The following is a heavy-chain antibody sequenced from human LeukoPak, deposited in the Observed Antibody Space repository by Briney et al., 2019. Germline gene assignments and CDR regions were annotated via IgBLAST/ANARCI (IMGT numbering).Heavy chain of an antibody. D-gene: IGHD2-15*01. V-gene: IGHV3-74*01. CDR2: INTEGSST. Sequence: GGSLRLSRAASGFTFSSHWMHWVRQAPGKGLVWVTGINTEGSSTNYAESVKGRFTISRDNAKNTLYLQINSLRAEDTAVYYCARDRYSHFDYWGQGTLVTVSS. CDR3: ARDRYSHFDY. CDR1: GFTFSSHW. J-gene: IGHJ4*02.